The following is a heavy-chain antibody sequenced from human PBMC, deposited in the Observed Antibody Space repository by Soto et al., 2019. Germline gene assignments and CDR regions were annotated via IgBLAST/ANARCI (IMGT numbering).Heavy chain of an antibody. Sequence: QVQLVQSGAEVKKPGSSMKVSCKISGCTFSNYAFNWVRQAPGQGLEWMGGLIPILKTTEYPDKSQGRVTTKPDTSTYTGYMERSSLRSDDTAVYYCARTWVYSYSYMGEGYHYATDVWGQVTTVTVSS. J-gene: IGHJ6*02. CDR1: GCTFSNYA. D-gene: IGHD5-18*01. V-gene: IGHV1-69*06. CDR2: LIPILKTT. CDR3: ARTWVYSYSYMGEGYHYATDV.